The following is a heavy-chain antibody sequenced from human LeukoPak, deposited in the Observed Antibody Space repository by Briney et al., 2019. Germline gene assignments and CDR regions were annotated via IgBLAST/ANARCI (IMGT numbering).Heavy chain of an antibody. D-gene: IGHD2-2*01. CDR2: IIPIFGTA. Sequence: ASVKVSCKASGGTFSSYAISWVRQAPGQGLEWMGGIIPIFGTANYAQKFQGRVTITADESTSTVYMELSSLRSEDTAVYYCARDPDIVVVPAAIGGDDYYYGMDVWGQGTTVTVSS. CDR1: GGTFSSYA. V-gene: IGHV1-69*13. J-gene: IGHJ6*02. CDR3: ARDPDIVVVPAAIGGDDYYYGMDV.